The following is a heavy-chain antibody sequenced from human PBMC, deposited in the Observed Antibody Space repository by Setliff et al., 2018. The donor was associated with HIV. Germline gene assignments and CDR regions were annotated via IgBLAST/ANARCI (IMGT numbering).Heavy chain of an antibody. CDR3: ASLLPVDY. CDR1: GDSFNSYY. Sequence: SETLSLTCTVSGDSFNSYYWFWIRQPPGEGLEYIGYIYNNGNAYYNPSFKSRVTLSVDRSKSQFSLRVNSVTAADTAVYFCASLLPVDYWGQGTLVTVSS. D-gene: IGHD2-15*01. J-gene: IGHJ4*02. CDR2: IYNNGNA. V-gene: IGHV4-59*01.